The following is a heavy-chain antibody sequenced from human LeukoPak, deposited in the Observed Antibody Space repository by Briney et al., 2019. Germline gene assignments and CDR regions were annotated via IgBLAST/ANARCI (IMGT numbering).Heavy chain of an antibody. V-gene: IGHV1-18*01. CDR2: ISAYNGNT. CDR3: ARAPGGYSSEYLQH. J-gene: IGHJ1*01. D-gene: IGHD3-10*01. CDR1: GYTFTSYG. Sequence: ASVKVSCKASGYTFTSYGISWVRQAPGQGLEWMGWISAYNGNTNYVQKLQGRVTMTTDTSTSTAYMELRSLRSDDTAVYYCARAPGGYSSEYLQHWGQGTLVTVS.